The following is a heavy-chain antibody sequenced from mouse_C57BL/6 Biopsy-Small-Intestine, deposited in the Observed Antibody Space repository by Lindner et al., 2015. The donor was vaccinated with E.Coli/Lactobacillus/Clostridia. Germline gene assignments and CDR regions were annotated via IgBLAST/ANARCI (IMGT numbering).Heavy chain of an antibody. J-gene: IGHJ2*01. CDR2: IYPGNSDI. CDR1: GYTFTNYW. V-gene: IGHV1-5*01. Sequence: VQLQESGTVLAGPGTSVQMSCKASGYTFTNYWMHWVKQRPGQGLDWIGAIYPGNSDINYNQMFKGKAKPTAVTSASTAYMELSSLTNEDSAVYYCTRSPYGDYPFDYWGQGTTLTVSS. D-gene: IGHD2-13*01. CDR3: TRSPYGDYPFDY.